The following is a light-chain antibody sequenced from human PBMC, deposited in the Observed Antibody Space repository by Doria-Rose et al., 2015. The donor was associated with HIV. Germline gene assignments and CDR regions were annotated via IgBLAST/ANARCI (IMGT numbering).Light chain of an antibody. J-gene: IGKJ3*01. V-gene: IGKV4-1*01. CDR1: LSLLYTSKNY. CDR2: WAS. CDR3: QQYYDTPS. Sequence: TQSPESLGMSLGERATLNCKSNLSLLYTSKNYLAWHQQKPGQPPKLLIYWASTRQSGVPARFSGSGSGTDFTLTISSLEAEDVAVYYCQQYYDTPSFGPGTTVDIK.